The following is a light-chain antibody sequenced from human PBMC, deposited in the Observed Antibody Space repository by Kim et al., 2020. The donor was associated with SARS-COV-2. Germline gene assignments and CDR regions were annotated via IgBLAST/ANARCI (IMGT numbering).Light chain of an antibody. J-gene: IGKJ4*01. CDR3: QQYNSYPLT. CDR2: GAS. CDR1: QIISSW. V-gene: IGKV1-5*01. Sequence: PLLAARFTSPSRVRQIISSWLTWYKRIPGKAPKDLIYGASGLESGVPSRFSGSGSGTEFTLTISRLQPDDFATYYCQQYNSYPLTFGGGTNVDIK.